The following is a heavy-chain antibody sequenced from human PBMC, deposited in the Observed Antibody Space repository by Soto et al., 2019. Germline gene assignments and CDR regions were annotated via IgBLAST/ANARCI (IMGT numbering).Heavy chain of an antibody. CDR1: RYSFTSYL. CDR2: INPGGSEA. Sequence: PGESVTNSCKVSRYSFTSYLIVWVIQKPGKGLEWMGSINPGGSEARYSPSFQGQVTFSGDWRSGTAYLQWDKLKASDTAMYYCARSHTGSYFAVYNWFEPWGQGTMVPVSS. V-gene: IGHV5-51*01. J-gene: IGHJ5*02. D-gene: IGHD1-26*01. CDR3: ARSHTGSYFAVYNWFEP.